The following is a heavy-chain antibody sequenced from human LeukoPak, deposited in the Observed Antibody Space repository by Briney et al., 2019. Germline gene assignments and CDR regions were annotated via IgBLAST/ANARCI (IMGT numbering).Heavy chain of an antibody. D-gene: IGHD4-17*01. CDR2: IYTSGST. CDR3: ARDTTTVTTSSYFDY. Sequence: SETLSLTCTVSGGSISSSSYYWGWIRQPPGKGLEWIGRIYTSGSTNYNPSLKSRVTMSVDTSKNQFSLKLSSVTAADTAVYYCARDTTTVTTSSYFDYWGQGTLVTVSS. V-gene: IGHV4-39*07. J-gene: IGHJ4*02. CDR1: GGSISSSSYY.